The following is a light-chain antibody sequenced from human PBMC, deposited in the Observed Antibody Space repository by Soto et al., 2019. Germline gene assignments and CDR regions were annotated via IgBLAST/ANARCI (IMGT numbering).Light chain of an antibody. J-gene: IGKJ5*01. CDR1: QTVSSNY. CDR2: GAS. Sequence: EIVLTQSPATLSLSPGERATLSCRASQTVSSNYLAWYQQKPGQAPRLLIYGASSRATGIPDRFSGSGSGTDFTLTISRLEPEDFAVYHCQQRSNWPPITFGQGTRLEIK. CDR3: QQRSNWPPIT. V-gene: IGKV3D-20*02.